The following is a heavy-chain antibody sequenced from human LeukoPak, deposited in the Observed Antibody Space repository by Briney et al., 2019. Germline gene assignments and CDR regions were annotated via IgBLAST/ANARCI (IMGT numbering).Heavy chain of an antibody. CDR1: GFTFSNYE. V-gene: IGHV3-48*03. CDR3: ARPRGCGSARCNNFDY. D-gene: IGHD2-2*01. J-gene: IGHJ4*02. Sequence: PGGSLRLSCAASGFTFSNYEMNWVRQAPGKGLEWVSYISSSASTIYYAGSVGGRFIISRDNAKNLLYLQMNSLRPEDSAVYYCARPRGCGSARCNNFDYWGQGTLVTVSS. CDR2: ISSSASTI.